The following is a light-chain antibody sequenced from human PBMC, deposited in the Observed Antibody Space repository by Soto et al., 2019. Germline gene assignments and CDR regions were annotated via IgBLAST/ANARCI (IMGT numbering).Light chain of an antibody. J-gene: IGLJ1*01. CDR3: SSFTSSSTLYV. Sequence: QSALTQPASVSGSPGQSITISCTGTSSDVGGYNYVSWYQQHPGKAPKLMIYVVTIRPLGVSIRFSCSKSGNTASLIFFGLQAEDEADYYCSSFTSSSTLYVFGTGTKVTVL. V-gene: IGLV2-14*03. CDR1: SSDVGGYNY. CDR2: VVT.